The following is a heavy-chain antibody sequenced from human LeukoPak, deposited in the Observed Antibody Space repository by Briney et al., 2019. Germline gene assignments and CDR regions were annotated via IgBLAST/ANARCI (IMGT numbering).Heavy chain of an antibody. D-gene: IGHD2-15*01. CDR3: AKEKVVAAYYYYYYMDV. V-gene: IGHV3-30*18. CDR2: ISYDGSNK. Sequence: GGSLRLSCAASGFTFSSYGMHWVRQAPGKGLEWVAVISYDGSNKYYADSVKGRFTISRDNSKNTLYLQMNSLRAEDTAVYYCAKEKVVAAYYYYYYMDVWGKGTTVTVSS. J-gene: IGHJ6*03. CDR1: GFTFSSYG.